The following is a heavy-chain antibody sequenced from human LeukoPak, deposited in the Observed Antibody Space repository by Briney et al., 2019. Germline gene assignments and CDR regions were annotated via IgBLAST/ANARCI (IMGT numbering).Heavy chain of an antibody. D-gene: IGHD2-15*01. Sequence: GGPLRLSCAASGFTFSSYAMSWVRQAPGKGLEWVSAISGSGGSTYYADSVKGRFTISRDNSKNTLYLQMNSLRAEDTAVYYCAKVSGSDDWFDPWGQGTLVTVSS. V-gene: IGHV3-23*01. CDR1: GFTFSSYA. CDR3: AKVSGSDDWFDP. CDR2: ISGSGGST. J-gene: IGHJ5*02.